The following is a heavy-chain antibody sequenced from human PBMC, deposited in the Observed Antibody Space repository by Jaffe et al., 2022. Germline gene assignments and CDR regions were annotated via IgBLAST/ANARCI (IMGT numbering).Heavy chain of an antibody. Sequence: QVQLVESGGGVVQPGGSLRLSCAASGFTFSSYGMHWVRQAPGKGLEWVAFIRYDGSNKYYADSVKGRFTISRDNSKNTLYLQMNSLRAEDTAVYYCAKGKVYGYYDSSGAEGAFDIWGQGTMVTVSS. J-gene: IGHJ3*02. D-gene: IGHD3-22*01. CDR2: IRYDGSNK. CDR1: GFTFSSYG. V-gene: IGHV3-30*02. CDR3: AKGKVYGYYDSSGAEGAFDI.